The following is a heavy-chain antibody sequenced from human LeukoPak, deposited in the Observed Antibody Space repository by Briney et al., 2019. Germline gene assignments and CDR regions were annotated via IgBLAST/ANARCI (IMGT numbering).Heavy chain of an antibody. V-gene: IGHV3-48*01. CDR2: ITGSSSTI. CDR3: AKGRYGSGTDFDY. D-gene: IGHD3-10*01. Sequence: GGSLRLSCAASGFTLSSYSMNWVRQAPGKGLEWVSYITGSSSTISYADSVKGRFTISRDNSKNTLYLQMNSLRAEDTAVYYCAKGRYGSGTDFDYWGQGTLVTVSS. CDR1: GFTLSSYS. J-gene: IGHJ4*02.